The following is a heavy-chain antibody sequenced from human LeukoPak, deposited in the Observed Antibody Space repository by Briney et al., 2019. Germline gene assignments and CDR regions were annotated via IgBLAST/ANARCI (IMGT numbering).Heavy chain of an antibody. J-gene: IGHJ4*02. CDR3: ATSYWNYASFFSH. CDR1: GFTFYNAW. Sequence: GGSLRLSCAASGFTFYNAWMSWVRQAPGKGLEWVGRIKSKTDGETTDYAAPVKGRFTISRDDSKNTLYLQMNSLKTEDTAVYYCATSYWNYASFFSHWGQGSLVSVSS. CDR2: IKSKTDGETT. V-gene: IGHV3-15*01. D-gene: IGHD1-7*01.